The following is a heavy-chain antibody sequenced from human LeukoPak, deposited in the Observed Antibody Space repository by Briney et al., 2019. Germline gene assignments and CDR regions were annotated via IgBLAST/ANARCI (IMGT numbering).Heavy chain of an antibody. D-gene: IGHD3-3*01. CDR3: ARGPRITIFGVVTGGHFDY. CDR2: IYYSGST. J-gene: IGHJ4*02. V-gene: IGHV4-31*03. CDR1: GGSISSGGYY. Sequence: PSETLSLTCTVSGGSISSGGYYWSWIRQHPGKGLEWIGYIYYSGSTYYNPSLKSRVTISVDTSKNQFSLKLSSVTAADTAVYYCARGPRITIFGVVTGGHFDYRGQGTLVTVSS.